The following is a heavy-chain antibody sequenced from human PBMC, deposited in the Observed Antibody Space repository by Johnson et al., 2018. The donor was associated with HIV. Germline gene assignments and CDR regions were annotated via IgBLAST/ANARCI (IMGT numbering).Heavy chain of an antibody. CDR3: AKHSSSWYDDDVYLLQAFDY. CDR2: ISSSGITI. Sequence: QVQLVESGGGVVQPGRSLRLSCAASGFTFSDYYMNWIRQAPGKGLEWVSYISSSGITIYYADSVKGRFTISRDNAKNSLYLQMNSLRAEDTAVYYCAKHSSSWYDDDVYLLQAFDYWGQGTMVTVSS. CDR1: GFTFSDYY. J-gene: IGHJ3*01. V-gene: IGHV3-11*01. D-gene: IGHD6-13*01.